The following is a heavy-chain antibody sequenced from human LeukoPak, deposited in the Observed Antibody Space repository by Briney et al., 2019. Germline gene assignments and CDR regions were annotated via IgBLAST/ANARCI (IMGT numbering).Heavy chain of an antibody. Sequence: PGGSLRLSCAASGFSFSNYEMVWVRRAPGTGLEWLSYIRQSGDLTYYADSVKGRFTISRDNSKNTLYLQMNSLRAEDTAVYYCARDYHIVATTYDAFDIWGQGTMVTVSS. CDR1: GFSFSNYE. D-gene: IGHD5-12*01. V-gene: IGHV3-48*01. CDR2: IRQSGDLT. J-gene: IGHJ3*02. CDR3: ARDYHIVATTYDAFDI.